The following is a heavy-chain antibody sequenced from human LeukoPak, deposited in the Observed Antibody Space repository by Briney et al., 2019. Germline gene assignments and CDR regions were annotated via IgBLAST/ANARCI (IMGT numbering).Heavy chain of an antibody. CDR2: DNPSGGST. CDR3: ARGGLSGSSHFDP. D-gene: IGHD1-26*01. CDR1: RYTFTSYY. V-gene: IGHV1-46*01. J-gene: IGHJ5*02. Sequence: ASVKVSCKVSRYTFTSYYMHWVRQAPGQGLEWMGIDNPSGGSTSYAQKFQGRVTMTRDMSTSTVYMELSSLRSEDTAVYYCARGGLSGSSHFDPWGQGTLVTVSS.